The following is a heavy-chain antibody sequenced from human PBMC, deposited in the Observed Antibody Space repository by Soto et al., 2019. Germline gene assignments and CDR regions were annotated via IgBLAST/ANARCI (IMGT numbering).Heavy chain of an antibody. J-gene: IGHJ5*02. CDR1: GGTFSSYA. CDR2: IIPIFGTA. V-gene: IGHV1-69*13. CDR3: ARVWGGYCSSTSCYYWLDP. Sequence: VASVKVSCKASGGTFSSYAISWVRQAPGQGLEWMGGIIPIFGTANYAQKFQGRVTITADESTSTAYMELSSLRSEDTAVYYCARVWGGYCSSTSCYYWLDPWGQGTLVTVYS. D-gene: IGHD2-2*01.